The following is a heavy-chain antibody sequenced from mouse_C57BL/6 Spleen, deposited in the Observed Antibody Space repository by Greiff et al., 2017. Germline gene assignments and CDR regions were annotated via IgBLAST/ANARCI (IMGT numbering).Heavy chain of an antibody. CDR1: GYTFTSYW. CDR2: IDPSDSYT. CDR3: ARVDYAMDD. Sequence: VQLQQPGAELVRPGTSVKLSCKASGYTFTSYWMHWVKQRPGQGLEWIGVIDPSDSYTNYNQKFKGKATLTVDTSSSTAYMQLSSLTSEDSAVYYCARVDYAMDDWGQGTSVTVAS. V-gene: IGHV1-59*01. J-gene: IGHJ4*01.